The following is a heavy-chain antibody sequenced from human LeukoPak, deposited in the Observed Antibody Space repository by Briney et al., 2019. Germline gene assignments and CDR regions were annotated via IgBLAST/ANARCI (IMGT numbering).Heavy chain of an antibody. CDR3: ARSVVPAALNWFDP. Sequence: SETLSLTCAVYGGSFSGYYRSWIRQPPGKGLEWIGEINHSGSTNYNPSLKSRVTISVDTSKNQFSLKLSSVTAADTAVYYCARSVVPAALNWFDPWGQGTLVTVSS. D-gene: IGHD2-2*01. CDR1: GGSFSGYY. V-gene: IGHV4-34*01. CDR2: INHSGST. J-gene: IGHJ5*02.